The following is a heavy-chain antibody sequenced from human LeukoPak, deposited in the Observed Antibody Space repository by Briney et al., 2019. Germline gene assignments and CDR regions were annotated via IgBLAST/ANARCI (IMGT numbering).Heavy chain of an antibody. CDR2: ISGSGGST. D-gene: IGHD2-2*01. J-gene: IGHJ6*03. CDR3: ARDRPDIVVVPAVHYYYYMDV. CDR1: GFTFSSYA. Sequence: PGGSLRLSCAASGFTFSSYAMSWVRQAPGKGLEWVSAISGSGGSTYYADSVKGRFTISRDNSKNTLYLQMNSLRAEDTAVYYCARDRPDIVVVPAVHYYYYMDVWGKGTTVTISS. V-gene: IGHV3-23*01.